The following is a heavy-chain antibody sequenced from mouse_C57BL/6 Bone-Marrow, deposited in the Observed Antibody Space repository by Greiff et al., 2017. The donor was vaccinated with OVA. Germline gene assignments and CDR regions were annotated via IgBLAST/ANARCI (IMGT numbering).Heavy chain of an antibody. CDR3: AIDSSYWYFDV. V-gene: IGHV14-2*01. CDR1: GFNLQDYY. CDR2: IDPEDGET. Sequence: VQLQASGADLVKPGASVKLSCTASGFNLQDYYMPWVTPRPEQGLEWIGSIDPEDGETKYAPKFQGKATITADTSSNTAYLQLSSLTSEDTAVYYCAIDSSYWYFDVWGTGTTVTVSS. D-gene: IGHD1-1*01. J-gene: IGHJ1*03.